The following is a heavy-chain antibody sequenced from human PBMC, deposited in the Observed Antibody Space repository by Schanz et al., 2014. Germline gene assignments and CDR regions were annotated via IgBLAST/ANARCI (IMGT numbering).Heavy chain of an antibody. CDR1: GFTFSSHW. J-gene: IGHJ3*02. CDR2: INSVGSNT. CDR3: PRKMKVGVYGGKGHDSLDI. Sequence: EVQLVQSGGGLVQPGGSLRLSCAASGFTFSSHWMHWVRQDPGKGLVWVARINSVGSNTDYADSVTGRFTISRDNAKNTLYLQMNTLRAEDTAVYYCPRKMKVGVYGGKGHDSLDIWGQGTRGTVSS. D-gene: IGHD3-22*01. V-gene: IGHV3-74*01.